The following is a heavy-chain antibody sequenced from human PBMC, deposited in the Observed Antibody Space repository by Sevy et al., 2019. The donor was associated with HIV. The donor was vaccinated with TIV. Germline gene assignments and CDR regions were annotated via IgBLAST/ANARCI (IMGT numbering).Heavy chain of an antibody. V-gene: IGHV4-39*02. CDR1: GGSISSSSYY. D-gene: IGHD3-22*01. J-gene: IGHJ6*02. CDR2: IYYSGST. Sequence: SETLSLTCTVSGGSISSSSYYWGWIRQPPGKGLEWIGSIYYSGSTYYNPSLKSRVTISVDTSKNQFSLKLSSVTAAETAVYYCAREYYYDSSGYYNYYYGMDVWGQGTTVTVSS. CDR3: AREYYYDSSGYYNYYYGMDV.